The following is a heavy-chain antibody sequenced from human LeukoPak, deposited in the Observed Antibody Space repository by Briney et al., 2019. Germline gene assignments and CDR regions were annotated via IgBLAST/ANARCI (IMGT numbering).Heavy chain of an antibody. Sequence: SETLSLTCTVSGGSISSYYWSWIRQPPGKGLEWIGYIYYSGSTNYNPSLKSRVTISVDTSKNQFSLKLSSVTAADTAVYYCARWGLGLIAAAYPDYWGQATLVTVSS. CDR3: ARWGLGLIAAAYPDY. V-gene: IGHV4-59*01. J-gene: IGHJ4*02. D-gene: IGHD6-13*01. CDR2: IYYSGST. CDR1: GGSISSYY.